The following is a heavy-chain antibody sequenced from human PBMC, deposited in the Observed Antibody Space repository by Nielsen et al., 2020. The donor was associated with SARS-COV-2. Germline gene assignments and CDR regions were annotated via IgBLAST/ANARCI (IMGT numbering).Heavy chain of an antibody. J-gene: IGHJ6*02. CDR2: IWYDGSNK. CDR1: GFTFSSYG. D-gene: IGHD4-17*01. V-gene: IGHV3-30*02. CDR3: AKERRTTSILIYYYYGMDV. Sequence: GGSLRLSCAASGFTFSSYGMHWVRQAPGKGLEWVAVIWYDGSNKYYADSVKGRLTISRDNSKNTLYLQMNSLRAEDTAVYYCAKERRTTSILIYYYYGMDVWGQGTTVTVSS.